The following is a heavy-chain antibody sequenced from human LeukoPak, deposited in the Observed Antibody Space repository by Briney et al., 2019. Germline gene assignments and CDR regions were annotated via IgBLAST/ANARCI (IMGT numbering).Heavy chain of an antibody. D-gene: IGHD3-22*01. V-gene: IGHV4-38-2*01. J-gene: IGHJ4*02. CDR2: IYHSGSS. CDR1: GYSISSGYY. Sequence: SETLSLTCAVSGYSISSGYYWGWIQQPPGKGLEWIGSIYHSGSSYYNPSLESRVTISVDTSKNQFSLKLSSVTAADTAVYYCARVYSSGYYYYLDYWGQGTLVTVSS. CDR3: ARVYSSGYYYYLDY.